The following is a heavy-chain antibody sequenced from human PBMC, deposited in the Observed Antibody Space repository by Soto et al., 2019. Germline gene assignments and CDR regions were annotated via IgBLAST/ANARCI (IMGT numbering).Heavy chain of an antibody. J-gene: IGHJ4*02. CDR1: GFTFSSYA. CDR3: AKGSPPVDYGDYFDY. CDR2: ISGSGGST. Sequence: EVQLLESGGGLVQPGGSLRLSCAASGFTFSSYAMSWVRQAPGKRLEWVSAISGSGGSTYYADSVKGRFTISRDNSKNTLYLKMNSLRAEDTTVYYCAKGSPPVDYGDYFDYWGQGTLVTVSS. V-gene: IGHV3-23*01. D-gene: IGHD4-17*01.